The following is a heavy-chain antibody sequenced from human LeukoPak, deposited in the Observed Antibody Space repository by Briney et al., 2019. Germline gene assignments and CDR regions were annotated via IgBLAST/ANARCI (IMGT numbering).Heavy chain of an antibody. CDR3: AKDPDCTSGICYTFFDY. Sequence: LSGGSLRLSCAASAFTFSSYGMHWVRQAPGKGLEWVAFNRYDGSNKYYADSVKGRFTISRDNSKNTLYLQMNSLRAEDTAVYYCAKDPDCTSGICYTFFDYWGQGTLVTVSS. J-gene: IGHJ4*02. D-gene: IGHD2-8*01. CDR1: AFTFSSYG. CDR2: NRYDGSNK. V-gene: IGHV3-30*02.